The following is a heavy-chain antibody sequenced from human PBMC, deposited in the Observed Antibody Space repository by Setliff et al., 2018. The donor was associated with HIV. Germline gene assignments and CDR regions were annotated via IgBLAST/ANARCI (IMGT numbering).Heavy chain of an antibody. CDR3: ARGARGSGSSNWFDP. D-gene: IGHD3-10*01. V-gene: IGHV4-4*07. CDR2: IYTSGST. CDR1: GGSISSYY. Sequence: SETLSLTCTVSGGSISSYYWSWIRQPAGKGLEWIGRIYTSGSTNYNPSLKSRVTMSVDTSKNQFSLKMSSVTAADTAVYYCARGARGSGSSNWFDPWGQGTLVTVSS. J-gene: IGHJ5*02.